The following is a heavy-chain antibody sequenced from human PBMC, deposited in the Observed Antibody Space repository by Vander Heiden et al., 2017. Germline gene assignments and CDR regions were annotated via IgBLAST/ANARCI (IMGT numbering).Heavy chain of an antibody. V-gene: IGHV1-8*01. Sequence: QVQLVQSGAEVQKPGASVKVYCKASGYAFTSYDINGVRQATGQGLDWMGWMNPNSGNTGYAQKFQGRVTMTRNTSISTAYMELSSLRSEDTAVYYCARGVRRVQLWFRSTTAYFDYWGQGTLVTVSS. CDR2: MNPNSGNT. CDR3: ARGVRRVQLWFRSTTAYFDY. J-gene: IGHJ4*02. CDR1: GYAFTSYD. D-gene: IGHD5-18*01.